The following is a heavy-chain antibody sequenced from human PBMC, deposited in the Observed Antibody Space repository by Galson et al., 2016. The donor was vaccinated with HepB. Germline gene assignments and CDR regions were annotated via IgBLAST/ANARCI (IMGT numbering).Heavy chain of an antibody. CDR2: IYYGGRT. CDR3: ARGPTYHYYSMDV. V-gene: IGHV4-59*11. CDR1: GGSISSHY. J-gene: IGHJ6*02. Sequence: ETLSLTCTVSGGSISSHYWSWIRQPPGKGLEWIGYIYYGGRTNYSPSLESRVTISVDTSKNQFSLKLSSVTAADTAVYFCARGPTYHYYSMDVWGQGTTVTVSS.